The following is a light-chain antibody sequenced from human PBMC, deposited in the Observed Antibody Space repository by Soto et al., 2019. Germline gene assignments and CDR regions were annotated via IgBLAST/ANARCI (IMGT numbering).Light chain of an antibody. CDR2: DVS. J-gene: IGLJ2*01. Sequence: QSALTQTASVSGSPGQSITISCTGTSSDVGGYNYVSWYQQHPGKAPKLMIYDVSNQPSGVSNRFSGSKSGNTASLTISGLQAEDEADYYCSSYTSSSTLVVFGGGTKLTVL. V-gene: IGLV2-14*01. CDR1: SSDVGGYNY. CDR3: SSYTSSSTLVV.